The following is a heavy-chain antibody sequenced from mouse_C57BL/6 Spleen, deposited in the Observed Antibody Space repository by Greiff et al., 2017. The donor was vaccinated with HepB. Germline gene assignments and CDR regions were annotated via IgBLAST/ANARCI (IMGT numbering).Heavy chain of an antibody. Sequence: EVQLQQSGTVLARPGASVKMSCKTSGYTFTSYWMHWVKQRPGQGLEWIGAIYPGNSDTSYNQKFKGKAKLTAVTSASTAYMELSSLTNEDSAVYYCTRYDGYFDWYFDVWGTGTTVTVSS. J-gene: IGHJ1*03. V-gene: IGHV1-5*01. CDR1: GYTFTSYW. CDR2: IYPGNSDT. D-gene: IGHD2-3*01. CDR3: TRYDGYFDWYFDV.